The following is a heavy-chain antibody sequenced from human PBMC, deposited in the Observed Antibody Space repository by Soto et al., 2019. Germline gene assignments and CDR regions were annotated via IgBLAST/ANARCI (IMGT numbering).Heavy chain of an antibody. Sequence: GGSLRLSCAASGFTFSAYWMHWVRQAPGKGLVWVSRTNTDGTATTYADSVEGRFTISRDNAKNMLYLQMNSLRAEDTAVYYCTRGHYYGMDVWGQGTTVTVSS. CDR3: TRGHYYGMDV. CDR2: TNTDGTAT. J-gene: IGHJ6*02. V-gene: IGHV3-74*03. CDR1: GFTFSAYW.